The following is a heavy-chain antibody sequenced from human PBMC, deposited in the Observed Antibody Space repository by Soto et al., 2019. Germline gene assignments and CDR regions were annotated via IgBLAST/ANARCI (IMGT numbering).Heavy chain of an antibody. CDR2: ISWDGGST. J-gene: IGHJ6*02. CDR1: GFTFDDYT. D-gene: IGHD4-17*01. V-gene: IGHV3-43*01. CDR3: AKDSRHGEGYYYYYGMDV. Sequence: GGSLRLSCAASGFTFDDYTMHWVRQAPGKGLEWVSLISWDGGSTYYADSVKGRFTISRDNSKNSLYLQMNSLRTEDTALYYCAKDSRHGEGYYYYYGMDVWGQGTTVTVSS.